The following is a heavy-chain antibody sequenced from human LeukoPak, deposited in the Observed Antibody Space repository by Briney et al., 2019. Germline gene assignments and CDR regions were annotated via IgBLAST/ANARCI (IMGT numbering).Heavy chain of an antibody. J-gene: IGHJ4*02. Sequence: PGGSLRLSCAASGFTFYTYWMSWVRQAPGKGVEWVANIKQDGSEKDYVDSVKGRFTISRDNAKNSLYLQMNSLRAEDTGVYYCARGDTQSKYRQFDSWGQGSLVIVSS. D-gene: IGHD3-16*02. CDR3: ARGDTQSKYRQFDS. V-gene: IGHV3-7*04. CDR1: GFTFYTYW. CDR2: IKQDGSEK.